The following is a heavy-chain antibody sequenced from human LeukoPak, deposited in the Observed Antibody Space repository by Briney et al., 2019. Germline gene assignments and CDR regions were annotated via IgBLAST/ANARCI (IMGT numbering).Heavy chain of an antibody. CDR3: ARVGYSGSWYPLRGLDP. D-gene: IGHD6-13*01. Sequence: ASVKVSCKASGYTFTSYAMNWVRQAPGQGLEWMGWINTNTGNPTYAQGFTGRFVFSLDTSVSTAYLQISSLKAEDTAVYYCARVGYSGSWYPLRGLDPWGQGTLVTVSS. CDR1: GYTFTSYA. J-gene: IGHJ5*02. CDR2: INTNTGNP. V-gene: IGHV7-4-1*02.